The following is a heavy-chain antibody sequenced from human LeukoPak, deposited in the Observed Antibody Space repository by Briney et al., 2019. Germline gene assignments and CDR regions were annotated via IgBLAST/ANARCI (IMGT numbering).Heavy chain of an antibody. V-gene: IGHV3-9*01. CDR3: AKEGSRDGYNYLGRNYYFDY. Sequence: QSGRSLRLSCAASGFTFDDYAMHWVRQAPGKGLEWVSGISWNSGSIGYADSVKGRFTISRDNAKNSLYLQMNSLRAEDTALYYCAKEGSRDGYNYLGRNYYFDYWGQGTLVTVSS. J-gene: IGHJ4*02. CDR1: GFTFDDYA. D-gene: IGHD5-24*01. CDR2: ISWNSGSI.